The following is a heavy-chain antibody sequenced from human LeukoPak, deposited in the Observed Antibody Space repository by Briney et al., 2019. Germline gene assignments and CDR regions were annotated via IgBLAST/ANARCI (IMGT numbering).Heavy chain of an antibody. Sequence: SETLSLTRTVFGGSISSSTCYWGWIRQPPGKGLEWIGSIYYSGRTYYNPSLKSRVTISVDTSNNQFSLILSSVTATDTAIYYCARVRSVSNWLDPWGQGTLVTVSS. D-gene: IGHD6-19*01. J-gene: IGHJ5*02. CDR3: ARVRSVSNWLDP. CDR2: IYYSGRT. V-gene: IGHV4-39*01. CDR1: GGSISSSTCY.